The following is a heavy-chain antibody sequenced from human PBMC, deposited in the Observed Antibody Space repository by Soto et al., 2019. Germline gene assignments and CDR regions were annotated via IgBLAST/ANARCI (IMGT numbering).Heavy chain of an antibody. CDR2: IYYSGST. V-gene: IGHV4-31*03. CDR1: GGSISSGGYY. D-gene: IGHD3-22*01. J-gene: IGHJ3*02. Sequence: SETLSLTCTVSGGSISSGGYYWSWIRQHPGKGLEWIGYIYYSGSTYYNPSLKSRVTISVDTSKNQFSLKLSSVTAADTAVYYCARGDYYDSSGYYYADAFDIWGQGTMVTVSS. CDR3: ARGDYYDSSGYYYADAFDI.